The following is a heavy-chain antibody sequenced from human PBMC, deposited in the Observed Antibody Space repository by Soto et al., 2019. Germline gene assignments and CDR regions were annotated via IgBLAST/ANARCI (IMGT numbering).Heavy chain of an antibody. Sequence: GGSLRLSCAASGFTFSSYAMHWVRQAPGKGLEWVAVISYDGSNKYYADSVKGRFTISRDNSKNTLYLQMNSLRAEDTAVYYCARDRWVRGVIDYYGMDVWGQGTTVTVSS. CDR2: ISYDGSNK. J-gene: IGHJ6*02. CDR3: ARDRWVRGVIDYYGMDV. CDR1: GFTFSSYA. V-gene: IGHV3-30-3*01. D-gene: IGHD3-10*01.